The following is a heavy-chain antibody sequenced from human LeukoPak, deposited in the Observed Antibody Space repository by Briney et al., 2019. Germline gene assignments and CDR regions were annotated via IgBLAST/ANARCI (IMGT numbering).Heavy chain of an antibody. CDR2: MHYSGNT. V-gene: IGHV4-59*11. J-gene: IGHJ3*02. D-gene: IGHD1-26*01. Sequence: SETLSLTCTVSGGSISGHYWSWIRQSPGKGLEWTGFMHYSGNTNSNPSLRSRVTISMDTSKNHFSLKMSSVTAADTAVYYCARDSPFEWDVFGDSFDIWGQGTVVTVSS. CDR1: GGSISGHY. CDR3: ARDSPFEWDVFGDSFDI.